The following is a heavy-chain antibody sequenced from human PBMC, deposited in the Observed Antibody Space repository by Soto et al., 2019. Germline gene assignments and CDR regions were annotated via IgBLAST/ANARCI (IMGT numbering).Heavy chain of an antibody. D-gene: IGHD5-18*01. J-gene: IGHJ5*02. CDR1: GGSISSYY. Sequence: SETLSLTCTVSGGSISSYYWSWIRQPPGKGLEWIGYIYYSGSTNYNPSLKSRVTISVDTSKNQFSLKLSSVTAADTAVYYCGRAIRYSDGYSCRLVPWGQGTLVTVYS. CDR2: IYYSGST. CDR3: GRAIRYSDGYSCRLVP. V-gene: IGHV4-59*01.